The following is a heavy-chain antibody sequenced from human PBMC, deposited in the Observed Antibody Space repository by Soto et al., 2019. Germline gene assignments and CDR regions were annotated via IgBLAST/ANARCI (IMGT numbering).Heavy chain of an antibody. CDR3: AREVVETSSLWLDP. V-gene: IGHV1-8*01. D-gene: IGHD6-6*01. Sequence: SXKVSFKASGYTXNNNDIDLVRQAPGQGLEWIGWMNTNTNTTDSAEVFEGIVSLTWDTSISTAYMQLNSLKIYDTAVYYCAREVVETSSLWLDPWGQGTLVTVSS. CDR1: GYTXNNND. J-gene: IGHJ5*02. CDR2: MNTNTNTT.